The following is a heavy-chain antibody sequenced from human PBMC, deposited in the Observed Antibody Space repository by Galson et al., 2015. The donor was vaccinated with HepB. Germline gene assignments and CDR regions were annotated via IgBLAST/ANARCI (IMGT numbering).Heavy chain of an antibody. D-gene: IGHD5-18*01. V-gene: IGHV1-3*01. J-gene: IGHJ3*02. CDR1: GYTFTSYA. CDR2: INAGNGNT. Sequence: SVKVSCKASGYTFTSYAMHWVRQAPGQRLEWMGWINAGNGNTKYSQKFQGRVTITRDTSASTAYMELSSLRSEDTAVYYCARGGGWWGWRYSYGTPDAFDIWGQGTMVTVSS. CDR3: ARGGGWWGWRYSYGTPDAFDI.